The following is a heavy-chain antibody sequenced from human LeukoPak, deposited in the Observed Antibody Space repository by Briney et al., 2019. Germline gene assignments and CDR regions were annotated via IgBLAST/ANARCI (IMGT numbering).Heavy chain of an antibody. CDR2: IYRGGST. D-gene: IGHD2-15*01. V-gene: IGHV3-53*05. CDR1: GFTVSSNY. J-gene: IGHJ4*02. Sequence: PGGSLRLSCAASGFTVSSNYMSWVGKAPGKGLEGVSVIYRGGSTYYADSVKGRFTISRDNSKNTLYLQMNSLRPEYTAVYYCAKDPWSGGSFGDYWGQGTLVTVSS. CDR3: AKDPWSGGSFGDY.